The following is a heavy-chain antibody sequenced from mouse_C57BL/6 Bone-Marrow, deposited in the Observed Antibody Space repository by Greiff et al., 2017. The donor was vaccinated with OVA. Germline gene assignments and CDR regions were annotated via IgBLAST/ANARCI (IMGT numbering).Heavy chain of an antibody. CDR2: ISGGGGNT. V-gene: IGHV5-9*01. CDR1: GFTFSSYT. D-gene: IGHD1-1*01. CDR3: ARRPHYYGSSYYFYY. Sequence: EVKLVESGGGLVKPGGSLKLSCAASGFTFSSYTMSWVRQTPATRLEWVATISGGGGNTYYPDSVKGRFTISRDNAKTTQYLHISSLRSEDTALYYSARRPHYYGSSYYFYYWGQGTTLTVSS. J-gene: IGHJ2*01.